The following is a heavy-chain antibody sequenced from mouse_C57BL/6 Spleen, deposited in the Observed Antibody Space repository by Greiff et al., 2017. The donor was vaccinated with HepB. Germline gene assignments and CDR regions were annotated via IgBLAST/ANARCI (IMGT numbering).Heavy chain of an antibody. V-gene: IGHV1-52*01. Sequence: QVQLKQPGAELVRPGSSVKLSCKASGYTFTSYWMHWVKQRPIQGLEWIGNIDPSDSETHYNQKFKDKATLTVDKSSSTAYMQLSSLTSEDSAVYYCARGDYYGHWYFDVWGTGTTVTVSS. D-gene: IGHD2-1*01. CDR1: GYTFTSYW. CDR3: ARGDYYGHWYFDV. CDR2: IDPSDSET. J-gene: IGHJ1*03.